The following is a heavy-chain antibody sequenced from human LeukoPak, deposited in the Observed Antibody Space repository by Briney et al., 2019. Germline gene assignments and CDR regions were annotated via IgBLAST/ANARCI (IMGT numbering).Heavy chain of an antibody. CDR3: ARDIAGTTLGGWFDP. D-gene: IGHD1-1*01. CDR1: GYTFTSYD. Sequence: ASVKVSCKASGYTFTSYDINWVRQATGQGLEWMGWMNPNSGNTGYAQKFQGRVTITRNTSITTAFMELGSLTSEDTAVYYCARDIAGTTLGGWFDPWGQGTLITVSS. CDR2: MNPNSGNT. J-gene: IGHJ5*02. V-gene: IGHV1-8*03.